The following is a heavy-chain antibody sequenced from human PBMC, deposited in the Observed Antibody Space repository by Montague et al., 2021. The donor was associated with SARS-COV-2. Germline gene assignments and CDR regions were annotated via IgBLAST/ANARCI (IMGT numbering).Heavy chain of an antibody. CDR1: GGSISRYS. D-gene: IGHD6-13*01. CDR3: ARVGRGSSWYEVAFDI. V-gene: IGHV4-59*01. Sequence: SETLSLTCTVAGGSISRYSWTWIRQPPGKGLEWIGYIYNSGSTNXXPSLTSRVTMSVDTSKNQFSLKLSSVAAADTAVYYCARVGRGSSWYEVAFDIWGQGTMVTISS. CDR2: IYNSGST. J-gene: IGHJ3*02.